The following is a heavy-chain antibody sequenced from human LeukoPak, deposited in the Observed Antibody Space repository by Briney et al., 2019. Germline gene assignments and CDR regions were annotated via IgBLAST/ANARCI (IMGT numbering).Heavy chain of an antibody. CDR2: ISDSGGST. V-gene: IGHV3-23*01. D-gene: IGHD3-22*01. J-gene: IGHJ4*02. CDR3: AKRGVVIRVILVGFHKEAYYFVS. Sequence: GGSLRLSCAVSGLTLSNYGMSWVRQAPGKGMEWVAGISDSGGSTNYADSVKGRFTISRDSPKNTLYLQMTSLRAEDTAVYFCAKRGVVIRVILVGFHKEAYYFVSWGQGALVTVSS. CDR1: GLTLSNYG.